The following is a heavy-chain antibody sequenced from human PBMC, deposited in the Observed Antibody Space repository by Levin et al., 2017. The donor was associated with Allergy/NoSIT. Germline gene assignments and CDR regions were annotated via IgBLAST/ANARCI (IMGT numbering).Heavy chain of an antibody. CDR3: ARWVAVAGPHSAEYFQH. V-gene: IGHV5-10-1*01. J-gene: IGHJ1*01. CDR1: GSSFTSYW. D-gene: IGHD6-19*01. Sequence: GGSLRLSCKGSGSSFTSYWISWVRQMPGKGLEWMGRIDPSDSYTNYSPSFQGHVTISADKSISTAYLQWSSLKASDTAMYYCARWVAVAGPHSAEYFQHWGQGTLVTVSS. CDR2: IDPSDSYT.